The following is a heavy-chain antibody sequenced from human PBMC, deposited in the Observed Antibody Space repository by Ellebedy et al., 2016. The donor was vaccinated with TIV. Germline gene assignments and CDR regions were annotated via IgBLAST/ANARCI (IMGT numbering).Heavy chain of an antibody. Sequence: GESLKISCSASGFTFSTYWMTWVRQAPGNGPECGANIKQDGSEKYYVDSVKGRFTISRDNPKNSLYLQMNSRRAEDTALYFCARSRGVSYWGQGTLVTVSS. CDR3: ARSRGVSY. D-gene: IGHD2-8*01. CDR1: GFTFSTYW. CDR2: IKQDGSEK. J-gene: IGHJ4*02. V-gene: IGHV3-7*03.